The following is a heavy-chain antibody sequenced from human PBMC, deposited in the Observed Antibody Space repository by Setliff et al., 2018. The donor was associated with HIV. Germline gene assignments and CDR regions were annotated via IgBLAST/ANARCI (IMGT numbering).Heavy chain of an antibody. D-gene: IGHD6-13*01. CDR3: TRAEQQLPYYYYYYGMDV. J-gene: IGHJ6*02. V-gene: IGHV4-34*01. CDR2: INHSGST. CDR1: GGSFSGYY. Sequence: SETLSLTCAVYGGSFSGYYWSWIRQPPGKGLEWIGEINHSGSTNYNPSLKSRVTISEDTSKNQFSLKLSSVTAADTAVYYCTRAEQQLPYYYYYYGMDVWGQGTTVTVSS.